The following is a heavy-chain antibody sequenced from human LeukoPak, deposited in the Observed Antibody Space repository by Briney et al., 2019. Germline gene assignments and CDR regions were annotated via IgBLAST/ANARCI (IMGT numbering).Heavy chain of an antibody. CDR2: ISAYNGNT. CDR1: GYTFTSYG. V-gene: IGHV1-18*01. CDR3: ASGVDYGDSPFDY. J-gene: IGHJ4*02. D-gene: IGHD4-17*01. Sequence: GASVTVSCEASGYTFTSYGISWVRQAPGQGLERMGWISAYNGNTNYAQKLQGRVTMTTDTSTSTAYMELRSLRSDDTAVYYCASGVDYGDSPFDYWGQGTLVTVSS.